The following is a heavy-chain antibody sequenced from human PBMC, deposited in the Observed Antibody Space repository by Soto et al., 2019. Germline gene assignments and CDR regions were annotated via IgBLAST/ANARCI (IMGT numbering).Heavy chain of an antibody. J-gene: IGHJ3*02. CDR2: IKSKTDGGTT. CDR1: GFTFSNAW. V-gene: IGHV3-15*01. CDR3: TTDILWFGKKDAFDI. Sequence: EVQLVESGGGLVKPGGSLRLSCAASGFTFSNAWMSWVRQAPGKGLEWVGRIKSKTDGGTTDYAAPVKGRFTISRDDSKNTLYLQMNSPKTEDTAVYYCTTDILWFGKKDAFDIWGQGTMVTVSS. D-gene: IGHD3-10*01.